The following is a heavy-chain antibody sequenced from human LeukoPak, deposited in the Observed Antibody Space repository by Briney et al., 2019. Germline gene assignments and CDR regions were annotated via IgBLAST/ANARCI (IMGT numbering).Heavy chain of an antibody. Sequence: ASVKVSCKASGYTFTSYYMHWVRQAPGQGLEWMGIINPSGGSTSYAQKFQGRVTMTRDTSTSTVYMELSSLRSEDTAVYYCASREYYYGSGSYKGANWFDPWGQGTLVTVSS. CDR1: GYTFTSYY. D-gene: IGHD3-10*01. CDR2: INPSGGST. J-gene: IGHJ5*02. CDR3: ASREYYYGSGSYKGANWFDP. V-gene: IGHV1-46*01.